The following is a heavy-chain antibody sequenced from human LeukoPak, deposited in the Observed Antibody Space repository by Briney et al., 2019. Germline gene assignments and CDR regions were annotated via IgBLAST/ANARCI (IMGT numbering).Heavy chain of an antibody. Sequence: GEYLRLYCAASGFTFSTYWMSWVRQGPGMGLEWVANIKEDGGETYYVDSVKGRFTISRDNGKNLLFLQIHSLRADDTAVYYCARDPGDRRVDYWGQGTLVTVSS. CDR2: IKEDGGET. D-gene: IGHD3-10*01. CDR1: GFTFSTYW. V-gene: IGHV3-7*01. J-gene: IGHJ4*02. CDR3: ARDPGDRRVDY.